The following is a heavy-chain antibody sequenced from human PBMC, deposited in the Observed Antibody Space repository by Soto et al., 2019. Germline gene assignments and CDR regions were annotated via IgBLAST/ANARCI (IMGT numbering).Heavy chain of an antibody. CDR3: ARSAYDFLRGYMVRYFEY. Sequence: QVQLQESGPGLVKPSGTLSLTCDVSGVSISSGNWWSWVRQAPGKGLEWNGEIYHSGSTNYKTSLRNRVTMSVDKSKNHLSLILTAVTAADSAVYYCARSAYDFLRGYMVRYFEYLGQETLVTVSS. J-gene: IGHJ4*02. CDR2: IYHSGST. CDR1: GVSISSGNW. D-gene: IGHD3-3*01. V-gene: IGHV4-4*02.